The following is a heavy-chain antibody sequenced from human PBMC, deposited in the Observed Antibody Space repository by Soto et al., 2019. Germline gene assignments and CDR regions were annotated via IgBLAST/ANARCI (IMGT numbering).Heavy chain of an antibody. Sequence: GGSLRLSCAASGFTVSSNYMNWVRQAPGKGLEWVSFIYSGGNTYYADSVKGRFTISRDNSKNMLYLQVNSLRAEDTAVYYCARDLGILTGYYGIDYWGQGTLVTVSS. V-gene: IGHV3-66*01. CDR1: GFTVSSNY. D-gene: IGHD3-9*01. CDR2: IYSGGNT. CDR3: ARDLGILTGYYGIDY. J-gene: IGHJ4*02.